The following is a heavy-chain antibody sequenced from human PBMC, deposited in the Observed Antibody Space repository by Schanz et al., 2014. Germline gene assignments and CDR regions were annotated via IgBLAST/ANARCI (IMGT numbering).Heavy chain of an antibody. CDR2: ISPLLGVA. J-gene: IGHJ6*02. Sequence: QVHLVQSGAEVKEPGSSVKVSCKPSGGTFVTFFFTWVRQAPGQGPQWMGRISPLLGVANYAQEFQGRLTITADTSTSTAYMELRNLRSDDTAVYYCARDVAAAGNYYYYFGMDVWGQGTTVTVSS. CDR3: ARDVAAAGNYYYYFGMDV. D-gene: IGHD6-13*01. V-gene: IGHV1-69*04. CDR1: GGTFVTFF.